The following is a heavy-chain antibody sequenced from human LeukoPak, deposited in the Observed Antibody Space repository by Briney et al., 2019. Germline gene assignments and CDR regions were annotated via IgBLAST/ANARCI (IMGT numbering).Heavy chain of an antibody. J-gene: IGHJ4*02. Sequence: PGGSLRLSCAASGFTFSSYSMNWVRQAPGKGLEWVSSISSSSSYIYYADSVKGRFTISRDNAKNSLYLQMNSLRAEDTAVYYCARVDSSSWSPVDYWGQGTLVTVSS. V-gene: IGHV3-21*01. CDR1: GFTFSSYS. CDR3: ARVDSSSWSPVDY. CDR2: ISSSSSYI. D-gene: IGHD6-13*01.